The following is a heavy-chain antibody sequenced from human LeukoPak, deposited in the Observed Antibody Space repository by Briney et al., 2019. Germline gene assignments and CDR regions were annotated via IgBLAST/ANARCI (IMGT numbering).Heavy chain of an antibody. J-gene: IGHJ4*02. CDR1: GFTFSSYS. CDR3: ARDGGYYDSSGYPDY. Sequence: GGSLRLSCAASGFTFSSYSMNWVRQAPGKGLEGVSSISSSSSYIYYADSVKGRFTISRDNAKNSLYLQMNSLRAEDTAVYYCARDGGYYDSSGYPDYWGQGTLVTVSS. CDR2: ISSSSSYI. D-gene: IGHD3-22*01. V-gene: IGHV3-21*01.